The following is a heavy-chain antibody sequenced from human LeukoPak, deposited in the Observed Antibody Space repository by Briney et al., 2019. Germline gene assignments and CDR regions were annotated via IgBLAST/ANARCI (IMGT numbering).Heavy chain of an antibody. J-gene: IGHJ4*02. CDR3: ARGGFTGTSCPYFDY. CDR1: GFTFSTFA. Sequence: QPGRSLRLSCAASGFTFSTFAMHWVRQAPGKGLEWVALISYDGGNKYSADSVKGRFTISRDSAKNTLYLKMNTLRAEDTAIYFCARGGFTGTSCPYFDYWGQGTLVTVSS. D-gene: IGHD2-2*01. V-gene: IGHV3-30-3*01. CDR2: ISYDGGNK.